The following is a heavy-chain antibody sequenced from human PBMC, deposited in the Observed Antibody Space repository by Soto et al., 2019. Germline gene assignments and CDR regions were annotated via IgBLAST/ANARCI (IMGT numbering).Heavy chain of an antibody. CDR1: GGSLSNFY. CDR2: VYYTGST. V-gene: IGHV4-59*08. J-gene: IGHJ6*03. D-gene: IGHD3-9*01. Sequence: SETLSLTCTVSGGSLSNFYLGWIRQPPGKGLEWIGYVYYTGSTSYNPSLKRRVTFSADSSRGQFSLRLNSVTAADTAVYYCARTVLGPDLLADSFVDYYYYMDVWGQGTTVTVSS. CDR3: ARTVLGPDLLADSFVDYYYYMDV.